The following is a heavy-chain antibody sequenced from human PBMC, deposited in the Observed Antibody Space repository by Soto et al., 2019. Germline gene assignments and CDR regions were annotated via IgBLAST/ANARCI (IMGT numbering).Heavy chain of an antibody. Sequence: GALRLSCAASGFTFSSYSMNWVRQAPGKGLEWVSSITGSSSYIYYADSVKGRFTISRDNAKNSLYLQMNRLRAEDTAVYYCARDVYYYDSSAYWAYWGQGT. CDR1: GFTFSSYS. J-gene: IGHJ4*02. CDR3: ARDVYYYDSSAYWAY. V-gene: IGHV3-21*01. D-gene: IGHD3-22*01. CDR2: ITGSSSYI.